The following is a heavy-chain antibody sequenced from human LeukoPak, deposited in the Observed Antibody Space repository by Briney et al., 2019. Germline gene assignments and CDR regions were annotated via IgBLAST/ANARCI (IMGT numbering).Heavy chain of an antibody. CDR3: AREDDSRAAFDY. J-gene: IGHJ4*02. D-gene: IGHD3-22*01. Sequence: ASVKVSCKASGHTFTGYYMHWVRQAPGQGLGWMGRINPNSGGTNYAQKFQGRVTMTRDTSISTAYMELSRLRSDDTAVYYCAREDDSRAAFDYWGQGTLVTVSS. CDR1: GHTFTGYY. CDR2: INPNSGGT. V-gene: IGHV1-2*06.